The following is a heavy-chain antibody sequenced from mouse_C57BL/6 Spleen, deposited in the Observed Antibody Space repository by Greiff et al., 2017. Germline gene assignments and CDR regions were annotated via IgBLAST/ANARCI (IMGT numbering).Heavy chain of an antibody. J-gene: IGHJ3*01. CDR2: IYPRSGNT. Sequence: QVQLQQSGAELARPGASVKLSCKASGYTFTSYGISWVKQRTGQGLEWIGEIYPRSGNTYYNEKFKGKATLTADKSSSTAYMELRSLTSEDSAVYFCASRGDGYPFAYWGQGTLVTVSA. CDR3: ASRGDGYPFAY. D-gene: IGHD2-3*01. V-gene: IGHV1-81*01. CDR1: GYTFTSYG.